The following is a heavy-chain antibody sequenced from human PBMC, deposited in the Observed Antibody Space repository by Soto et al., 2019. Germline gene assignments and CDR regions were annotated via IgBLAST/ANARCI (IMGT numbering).Heavy chain of an antibody. Sequence: PSETLSLTCTVSGGSISSGDYYWSWIRQPPGKGLEWIGYIYYSGSTYYNPSLKSRVTISVDTSKNQLSLQLNSVTAADTAVYYCARLSSYGDYAHWGQGTLVTVSS. V-gene: IGHV4-30-4*01. D-gene: IGHD4-17*01. J-gene: IGHJ4*02. CDR3: ARLSSYGDYAH. CDR1: GGSISSGDYY. CDR2: IYYSGST.